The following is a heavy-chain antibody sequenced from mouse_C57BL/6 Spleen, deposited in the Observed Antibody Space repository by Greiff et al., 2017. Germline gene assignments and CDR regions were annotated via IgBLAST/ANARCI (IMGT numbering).Heavy chain of an antibody. V-gene: IGHV1-61*01. Sequence: VQLQQSGAELVKPGASVKLSCKASGYTFTSYWMDWVKQRPGQGLEWIGNIYPSDSETHYNQKFKDKATLTVDKSSSTAYMQLSSLTSEDSAVYYCARGGSRSFDYWGQGTTLTVSS. CDR1: GYTFTSYW. D-gene: IGHD1-1*01. CDR2: IYPSDSET. CDR3: ARGGSRSFDY. J-gene: IGHJ2*01.